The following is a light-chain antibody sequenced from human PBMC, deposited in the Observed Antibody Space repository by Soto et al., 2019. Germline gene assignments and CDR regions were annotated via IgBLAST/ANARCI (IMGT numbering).Light chain of an antibody. Sequence: QSALTQPASVSGSPGQSITISCTGTSSDVGSYNLVSWYQQHPGKAPKLMIYEGSKRPSGVSNRFSGSKSGNTASLTISGLQAEDEADYYCCSYAGVGVFGTGTKVTV. CDR1: SSDVGSYNL. CDR3: CSYAGVGV. J-gene: IGLJ1*01. V-gene: IGLV2-23*01. CDR2: EGS.